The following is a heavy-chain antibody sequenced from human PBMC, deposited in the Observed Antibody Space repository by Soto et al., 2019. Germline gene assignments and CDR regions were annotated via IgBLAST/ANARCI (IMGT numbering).Heavy chain of an antibody. Sequence: PGGSLRLSCAASGFTFSGSAMHWVRQASGQGLEWVGRIRSKANSYATAYAASVKGRFTISRDDSKNTAYLQMNSLKTEDTAVYYCTRLSRPYYYDSSDAFDIWGQGTMVTVSS. J-gene: IGHJ3*02. V-gene: IGHV3-73*01. D-gene: IGHD3-22*01. CDR3: TRLSRPYYYDSSDAFDI. CDR1: GFTFSGSA. CDR2: IRSKANSYAT.